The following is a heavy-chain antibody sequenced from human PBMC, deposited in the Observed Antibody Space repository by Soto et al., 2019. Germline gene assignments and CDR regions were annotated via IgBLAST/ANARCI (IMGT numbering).Heavy chain of an antibody. J-gene: IGHJ6*02. D-gene: IGHD3-3*01. Sequence: KTSETLSLTCTVSGGSISSGGYYWSWIRQHPGKGLEWIGYIYYSGSTYYNPSLKSRVTISVDTSKNQFSLKLSSVTAADTAVYYCARYTVLRFLEWSHYYYGMDVWGQGTTVTVSS. V-gene: IGHV4-31*03. CDR3: ARYTVLRFLEWSHYYYGMDV. CDR1: GGSISSGGYY. CDR2: IYYSGST.